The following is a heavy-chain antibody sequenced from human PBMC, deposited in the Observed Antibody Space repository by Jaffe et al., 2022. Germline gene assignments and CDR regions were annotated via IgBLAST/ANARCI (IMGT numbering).Heavy chain of an antibody. CDR3: AKVLWREGSSSSHYFDY. CDR2: IRYDGSNK. CDR1: GFTFSSYG. J-gene: IGHJ4*02. D-gene: IGHD6-6*01. V-gene: IGHV3-30*02. Sequence: QVQLVESGGGVVQPGGSLRLSCAASGFTFSSYGMHWVRQAPGKGLEWVAFIRYDGSNKYYADSVKGRFTISRDNSKNTLYLQMNSLRAEDTAVYYCAKVLWREGSSSSHYFDYWGQGTLVTVSS.